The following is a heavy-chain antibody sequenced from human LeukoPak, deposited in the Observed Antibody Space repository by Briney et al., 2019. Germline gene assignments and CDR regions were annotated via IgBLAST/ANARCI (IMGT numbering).Heavy chain of an antibody. CDR3: ARGSSSSWPFDY. J-gene: IGHJ4*02. Sequence: GGSLRLSCAASGFTFSSYWMHWVRHAPGKGLVWVSRINSDGSRISYADSVKGRFTISRDNAKNTLYLQMNSLRAEDTAVYYCARGSSSSWPFDYWGQGTLVTVSS. CDR1: GFTFSSYW. D-gene: IGHD6-13*01. CDR2: INSDGSRI. V-gene: IGHV3-74*01.